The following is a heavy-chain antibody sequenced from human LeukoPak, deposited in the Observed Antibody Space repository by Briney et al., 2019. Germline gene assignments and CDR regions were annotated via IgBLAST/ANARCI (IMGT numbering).Heavy chain of an antibody. J-gene: IGHJ4*02. CDR3: ASRRCGAGSCFPGY. Sequence: ASVKVSFKASGYTFTSYDINWVRQATGQGLEWMGWMNPNSGNTGYAQKFQGRVTMTRDTSISTAYMELSSLTSEDTAVYYCASRRCGAGSCFPGYWGQGTLVTVSS. CDR1: GYTFTSYD. CDR2: MNPNSGNT. D-gene: IGHD2-15*01. V-gene: IGHV1-8*01.